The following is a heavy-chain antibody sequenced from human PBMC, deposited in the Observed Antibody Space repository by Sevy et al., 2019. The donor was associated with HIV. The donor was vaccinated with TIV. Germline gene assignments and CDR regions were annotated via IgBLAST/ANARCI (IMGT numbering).Heavy chain of an antibody. D-gene: IGHD3-22*01. CDR2: IRSSGSDM. CDR3: VRNGGAYDSGFDP. J-gene: IGHJ5*02. Sequence: GGSLRLSCVASGFTFSNYDMNWVRQAPGKGLERVSKIRSSGSDMYYADSVKGRFTISRDNAKDSLNLQMNSLRAEDTAVYYCVRNGGAYDSGFDPWCQGTLVTVSS. V-gene: IGHV3-48*03. CDR1: GFTFSNYD.